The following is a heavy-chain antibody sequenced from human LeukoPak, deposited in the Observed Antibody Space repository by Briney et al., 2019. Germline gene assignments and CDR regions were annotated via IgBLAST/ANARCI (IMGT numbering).Heavy chain of an antibody. J-gene: IGHJ4*02. V-gene: IGHV1-2*02. CDR2: INPNSGGT. CDR1: GYTFTGYY. Sequence: GASVKVSCKASGYTFTGYYMHWVRQAPGQGLEWMGWINPNSGGTNYAQKFQGRVTMTRDTSISTAYMELSRLRSDDTAVYYCARDELGYYDSSGYYYWGQGTLVTVSS. D-gene: IGHD3-22*01. CDR3: ARDELGYYDSSGYYY.